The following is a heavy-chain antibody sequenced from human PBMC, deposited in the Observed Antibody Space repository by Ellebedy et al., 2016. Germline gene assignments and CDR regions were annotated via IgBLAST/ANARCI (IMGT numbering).Heavy chain of an antibody. CDR2: IDASGANT. CDR1: GFTFSNFA. V-gene: IGHV3-23*01. J-gene: IGHJ4*02. D-gene: IGHD1-14*01. Sequence: GESLKIPXTTSGFTFSNFAMDWVRQAPGKGLEWVSAIDASGANTFYADSVRGRFVVSRDNSKNTLHLQMHSLRAEDTAIYYCARPAEPEKYLEWLHWGQGTLVSVSS. CDR3: ARPAEPEKYLEWLH.